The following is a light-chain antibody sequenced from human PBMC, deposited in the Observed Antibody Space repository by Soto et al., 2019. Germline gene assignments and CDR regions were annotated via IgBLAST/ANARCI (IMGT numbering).Light chain of an antibody. CDR1: QSVSGW. CDR2: DAS. J-gene: IGKJ1*01. V-gene: IGKV1-5*01. CDR3: QQYETFSGT. Sequence: IQLNQCPSTMSASVGDTVTVPCRASQSVSGWLAWYQQKTGEAPKLLIYDASALPRGVTSRFSGSGSGTKFTLTIASLQPDEFATYYCQQYETFSGTFGPGTKVDIK.